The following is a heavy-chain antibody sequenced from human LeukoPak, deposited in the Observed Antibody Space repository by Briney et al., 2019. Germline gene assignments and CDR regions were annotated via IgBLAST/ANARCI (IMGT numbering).Heavy chain of an antibody. CDR3: ARGSGYGDSPGLH. J-gene: IGHJ4*02. Sequence: GASVKVSCTASGYTFTDYYMHWVRQAPGQGLEWMGRISPNSGGSNYAQKFQDRVTMTRDTSISTAYMALNSLRSDDTAVYYCARGSGYGDSPGLHWGQGALVTVSS. D-gene: IGHD4-17*01. V-gene: IGHV1-2*06. CDR1: GYTFTDYY. CDR2: ISPNSGGS.